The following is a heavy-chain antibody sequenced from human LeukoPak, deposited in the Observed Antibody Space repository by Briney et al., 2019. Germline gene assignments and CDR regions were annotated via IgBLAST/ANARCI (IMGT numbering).Heavy chain of an antibody. V-gene: IGHV4-39*01. Sequence: SETLSLTCTVSGGSISSSSYYWGWIHQPPGKGLEWIGSIYYSGSTYYNPSLKSRVTISVDTSKNQFSLKLSSVTAADTAVYYCARHGYCSSTTCYSYFDYWGQGTLVTVSS. CDR1: GGSISSSSYY. D-gene: IGHD2-2*03. J-gene: IGHJ4*02. CDR2: IYYSGST. CDR3: ARHGYCSSTTCYSYFDY.